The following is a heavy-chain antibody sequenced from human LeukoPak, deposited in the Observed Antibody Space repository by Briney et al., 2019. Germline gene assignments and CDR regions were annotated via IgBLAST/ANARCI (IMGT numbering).Heavy chain of an antibody. Sequence: GGSLRLSCAASGFSVSDNYLNWVRQAPGKGLEWVSVIYAAGTTYYADSVKGRFTISRDNSKNTVYLQMNSLRAEDTAVYYCARDSGSYSDYWGQGTLVTVSS. V-gene: IGHV3-53*01. J-gene: IGHJ4*02. CDR2: IYAAGTT. CDR1: GFSVSDNY. CDR3: ARDSGSYSDY. D-gene: IGHD1-26*01.